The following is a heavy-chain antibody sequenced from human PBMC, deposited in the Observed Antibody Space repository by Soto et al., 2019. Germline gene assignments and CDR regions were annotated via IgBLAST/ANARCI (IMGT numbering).Heavy chain of an antibody. J-gene: IGHJ4*02. Sequence: EVQLLESGGGLVQSGGSLRLSCAVSGFSFSTYGVTWVRQAPGKGLEWVSGVSGGSGVTHYADSVKGRFTITGDNSKTTVYLHMNGLRAEDTAVYYCAKWNGYGDYWGQGTLATVSS. CDR1: GFSFSTYG. D-gene: IGHD1-1*01. CDR3: AKWNGYGDY. CDR2: VSGGSGVT. V-gene: IGHV3-23*01.